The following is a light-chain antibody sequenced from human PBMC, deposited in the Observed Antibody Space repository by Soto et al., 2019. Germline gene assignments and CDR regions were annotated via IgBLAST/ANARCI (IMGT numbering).Light chain of an antibody. Sequence: DIVMTQSPATLSVAPGERVTFSCRASQGVSRKLAWYQHKPGQAPRLLISGASTGATGIPARFSGSGSGTEFTLNISSLQSEDVAVYYCQQHNSWPRTFGQGTKVDIK. CDR1: QGVSRK. J-gene: IGKJ1*01. V-gene: IGKV3-15*01. CDR3: QQHNSWPRT. CDR2: GAS.